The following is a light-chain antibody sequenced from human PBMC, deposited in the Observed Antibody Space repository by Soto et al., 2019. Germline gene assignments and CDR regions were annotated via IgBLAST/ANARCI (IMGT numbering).Light chain of an antibody. V-gene: IGKV3-20*01. CDR3: QQYGSSVKT. CDR1: QSVSNNY. Sequence: EIVLTQSPGTLSLSPGERATLSCRASQSVSNNYLAWYQQKPGQAPSLLIFGASNRAPDIPDRFSGSGSGTDFTLTISRLEPEDFAVYFCQQYGSSVKTFGQGTKGDIK. J-gene: IGKJ1*01. CDR2: GAS.